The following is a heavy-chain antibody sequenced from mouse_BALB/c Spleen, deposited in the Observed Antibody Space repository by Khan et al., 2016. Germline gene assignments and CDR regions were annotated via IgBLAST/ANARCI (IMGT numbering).Heavy chain of an antibody. D-gene: IGHD1-1*01. J-gene: IGHJ3*01. CDR2: INTETGEP. CDR1: GYTFTDYS. Sequence: QIQLVQSGPELKKPGETVKISCKASGYTFTDYSMHWVKQAPGKGLKWMGWINTETGEPPYADDFKGRFAFSLETSASTAYLQINNLKNEDTATYFCAPITTVPFAYWGQGTLVTVSA. V-gene: IGHV9-2-1*01. CDR3: APITTVPFAY.